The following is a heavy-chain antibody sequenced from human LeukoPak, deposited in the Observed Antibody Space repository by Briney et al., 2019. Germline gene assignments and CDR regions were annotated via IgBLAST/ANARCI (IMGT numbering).Heavy chain of an antibody. CDR3: ARTVPHYQLLSYYYYYYMDV. Sequence: ASVKVSGKASGYTFTSYDINWVRQATGQGLEWMGWMNPNSGNTGYAQKFQGRVTMTRNTSISTAYMELSSLRSEDTAVYYCARTVPHYQLLSYYYYYYMDVWGKGTTVTVSS. CDR1: GYTFTSYD. CDR2: MNPNSGNT. D-gene: IGHD2-2*01. V-gene: IGHV1-8*01. J-gene: IGHJ6*03.